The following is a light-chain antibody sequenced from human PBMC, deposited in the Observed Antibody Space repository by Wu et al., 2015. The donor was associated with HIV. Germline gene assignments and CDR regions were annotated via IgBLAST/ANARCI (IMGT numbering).Light chain of an antibody. J-gene: IGKJ4*01. CDR3: QQYGNSPT. Sequence: EIVLTQSPDNLSLSPGERATLSCRASQSVNSDYLAWYQQKAGQAPRLLIYGASSRATGIPDRFSGSGSGTDFTLTISRLEPEDFAVYYCQQYGNSPTFGGGTKVEIK. CDR1: QSVNSDY. V-gene: IGKV3-20*01. CDR2: GAS.